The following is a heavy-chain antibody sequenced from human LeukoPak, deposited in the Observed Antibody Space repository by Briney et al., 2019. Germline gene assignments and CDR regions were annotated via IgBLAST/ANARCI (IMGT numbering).Heavy chain of an antibody. Sequence: SQTLSLTCTVSGGSISLGDYYWRWIRQPPGKGLEWIGYKCYSGSLYYNPYLKSRVTISVDTSKNQFSLKLSSVTAADTAVYYCARGHGDYTFDYWGQGTLVTVSS. D-gene: IGHD4-17*01. V-gene: IGHV4-30-4*01. J-gene: IGHJ4*02. CDR3: ARGHGDYTFDY. CDR2: KCYSGSL. CDR1: GGSISLGDYY.